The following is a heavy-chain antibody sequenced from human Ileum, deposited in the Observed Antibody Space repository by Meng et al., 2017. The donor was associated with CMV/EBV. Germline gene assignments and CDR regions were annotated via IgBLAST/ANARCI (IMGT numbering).Heavy chain of an antibody. V-gene: IGHV3-23*01. CDR3: AKDNGYGGSYFDF. J-gene: IGHJ4*02. CDR2: ISGSGSST. CDR1: GFSFSTYA. Sequence: GESLKISCAASGFSFSTYAMSWVRQAPGKGLEWVSAISGSGSSTYSADSVTGRFTISRDNSKNTLYLQMNSLRADDTAVYYCAKDNGYGGSYFDFWGQGTLVTV. D-gene: IGHD1-26*01.